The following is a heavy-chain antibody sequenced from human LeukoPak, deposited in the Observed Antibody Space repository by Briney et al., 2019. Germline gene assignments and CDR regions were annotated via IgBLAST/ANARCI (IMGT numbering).Heavy chain of an antibody. CDR2: IYYSGST. J-gene: IGHJ3*02. CDR1: GGSISSYY. V-gene: IGHV4-59*01. CDR3: ARDAPPYYYGSGEGAFDI. D-gene: IGHD3-10*01. Sequence: PSETLSLTCTVSGGSISSYYWSWIRQPPGKGLEWIGHIYYSGSTNYNPSLKSRVTISVDTSKNQFSLKLSSVTAADTAVYYCARDAPPYYYGSGEGAFDIWGQGTMVTVSS.